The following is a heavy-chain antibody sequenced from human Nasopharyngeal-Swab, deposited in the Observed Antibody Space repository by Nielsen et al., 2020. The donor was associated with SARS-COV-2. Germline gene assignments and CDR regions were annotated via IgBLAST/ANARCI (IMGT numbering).Heavy chain of an antibody. CDR3: ARHANYDYVWGSHRPHDAFDI. Sequence: SETLSLTCTVSGGSISSSSYYWSWIRQPPGKGLEWIGYIYYSGSTNYNPSLKSRVTISVDTSKNQFSLKLSSVTAADTAVYYCARHANYDYVWGSHRPHDAFDIWGQGTMVTVSS. CDR1: GGSISSSSYY. CDR2: IYYSGST. J-gene: IGHJ3*02. D-gene: IGHD3-16*02. V-gene: IGHV4-61*05.